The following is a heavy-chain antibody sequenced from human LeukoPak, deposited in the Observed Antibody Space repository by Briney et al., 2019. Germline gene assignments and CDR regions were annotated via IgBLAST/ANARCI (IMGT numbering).Heavy chain of an antibody. V-gene: IGHV1-18*01. D-gene: IGHD3-22*01. Sequence: ASVKVSCKASGYTFTSYGISWVRQAPGQGLEWMGWISAYNGNTNYAQKLQGRVTMTTDTSTSTAYMELRSLRSDDTVVYYCARDTSGTYDSSGYYYVPPDAFDIWGQGTMVTVSS. CDR3: ARDTSGTYDSSGYYYVPPDAFDI. CDR2: ISAYNGNT. J-gene: IGHJ3*02. CDR1: GYTFTSYG.